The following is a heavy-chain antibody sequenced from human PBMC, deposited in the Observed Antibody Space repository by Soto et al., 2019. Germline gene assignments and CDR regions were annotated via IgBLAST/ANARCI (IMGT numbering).Heavy chain of an antibody. J-gene: IGHJ4*02. Sequence: SVKVSCKASGGTFSSYAISWVRQAPGQGLEWMGGIIPIFGTANYAQKFQGRVTITADESTSTAYMELSSLRSEDTAVYYCATIAAAGSRGYFDYWGQGTLVTVSS. CDR1: GGTFSSYA. D-gene: IGHD6-13*01. V-gene: IGHV1-69*13. CDR2: IIPIFGTA. CDR3: ATIAAAGSRGYFDY.